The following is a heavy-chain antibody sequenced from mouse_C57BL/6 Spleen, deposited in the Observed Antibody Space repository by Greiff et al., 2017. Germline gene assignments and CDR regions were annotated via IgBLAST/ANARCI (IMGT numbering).Heavy chain of an antibody. CDR3: ARQDDSWFAY. CDR2: ISSGGSYT. Sequence: EVKLMESGGDLVKPGGSLKLSCAASGFTFSSYGMSWVRQTPDKRLEWVATISSGGSYTYYPDSVKGRFTISRDNAKHTLYLQMSSLKSEDTAMYYCARQDDSWFAYWGQGTLVTVSA. J-gene: IGHJ3*01. CDR1: GFTFSSYG. V-gene: IGHV5-6*01.